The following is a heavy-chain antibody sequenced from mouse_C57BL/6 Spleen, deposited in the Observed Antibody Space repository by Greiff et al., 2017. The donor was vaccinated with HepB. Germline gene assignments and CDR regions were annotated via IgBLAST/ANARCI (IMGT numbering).Heavy chain of an antibody. D-gene: IGHD1-1*01. CDR2: IYPGDGDT. Sequence: VQLQQSGPELVKPGASVKISCKASGYAFSSSWMNWVKQRPGKGLEWIGRIYPGDGDTNYNGKFKGKATLTAEKSSSTAYMQLSSLTSEDSAVYFCARGSSLAWFAYWGQGTLVTVSA. CDR3: ARGSSLAWFAY. CDR1: GYAFSSSW. J-gene: IGHJ3*01. V-gene: IGHV1-82*01.